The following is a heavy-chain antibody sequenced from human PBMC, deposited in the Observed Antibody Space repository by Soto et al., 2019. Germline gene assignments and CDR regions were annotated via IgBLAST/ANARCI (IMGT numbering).Heavy chain of an antibody. J-gene: IGHJ4*02. V-gene: IGHV4-59*01. CDR2: ISVSGSP. CDR3: VRGIGGLFDF. D-gene: IGHD3-16*01. Sequence: TLSLTCTVSGGSFTAYSWTWIRQPPGKRLEWLAYISVSGSPNYNPSLKSRLTISLDTSKNQFSLTVTSATGADTAVYYCVRGIGGLFDFWGQGILVTVSS. CDR1: GGSFTAYS.